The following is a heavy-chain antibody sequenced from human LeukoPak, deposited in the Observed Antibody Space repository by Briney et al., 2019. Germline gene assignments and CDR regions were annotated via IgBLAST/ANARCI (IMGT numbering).Heavy chain of an antibody. Sequence: GRSLRLSCAASGFTFSSYAMHWVRRAPGKGLEWVAVISYDGSNKYYADSVKGRFTISRDNSKNTLYLQMNSLRAEDTAVYYCARDRVITVTNTIMDVWGQGTTVTVSS. V-gene: IGHV3-30-3*01. CDR3: ARDRVITVTNTIMDV. D-gene: IGHD4-17*01. CDR1: GFTFSSYA. J-gene: IGHJ6*02. CDR2: ISYDGSNK.